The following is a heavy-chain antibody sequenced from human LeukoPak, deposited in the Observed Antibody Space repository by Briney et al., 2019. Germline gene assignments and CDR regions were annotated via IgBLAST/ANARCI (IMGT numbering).Heavy chain of an antibody. CDR1: GFTFSVHW. Sequence: GGSLRLSCAASGFTFSVHWMSWVRQAPGKGLEWVANINQGGSDKYYVDSVKGRFTISRDNANNLLYLQMNSLRGEDAAVYYCTRDRSRAEDDWGQGTLVTVSS. D-gene: IGHD1-14*01. V-gene: IGHV3-7*01. CDR2: INQGGSDK. CDR3: TRDRSRAEDD. J-gene: IGHJ4*02.